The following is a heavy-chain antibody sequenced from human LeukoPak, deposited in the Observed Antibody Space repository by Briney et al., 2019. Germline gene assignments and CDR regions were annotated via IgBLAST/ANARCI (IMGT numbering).Heavy chain of an antibody. CDR1: GGSISSGSYY. CDR2: VYSSGGT. CDR3: ARQPDAFDI. V-gene: IGHV4-61*02. J-gene: IGHJ3*02. Sequence: SQTLSLTCTVSGGSISSGSYYWTWIRQPAGKGLDWIGRVYSSGGTHYHPSLKSRVTISVDTSKNQFSLKLSSVTAADTAVYYCARQPDAFDIWGQGTMVTVSS. D-gene: IGHD1-14*01.